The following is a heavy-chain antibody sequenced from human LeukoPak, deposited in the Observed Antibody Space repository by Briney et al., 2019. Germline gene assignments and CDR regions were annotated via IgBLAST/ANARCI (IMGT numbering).Heavy chain of an antibody. J-gene: IGHJ6*02. CDR3: ARGVVVVVPAAILGMDV. CDR2: INHSGST. CDR1: GGSFSGYY. D-gene: IGHD2-2*01. V-gene: IGHV4-34*01. Sequence: SETLSLTCAVYGGSFSGYYWSWIRQPPGKGWEGFGEINHSGSTNYNPSLKSRVTISVDTSKNQFSLKLSSVTAADTAVYYCARGVVVVVPAAILGMDVWGQGTTVTVSS.